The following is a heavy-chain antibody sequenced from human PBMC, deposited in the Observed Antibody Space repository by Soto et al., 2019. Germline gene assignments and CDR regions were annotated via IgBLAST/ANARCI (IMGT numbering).Heavy chain of an antibody. V-gene: IGHV3-13*01. J-gene: IGHJ4*02. CDR2: IGAAGET. D-gene: IGHD6-19*01. Sequence: EVQLVESGGDLVQPGGSLRLSCAASGFTLSSYDMHWVRQGTGKGLEWVSAIGAAGETYYPGSVKGRFTISRENAKNSLYLQMNNLRAEDTAVYYCVRESGAGSAGWLTLDHWGQGTLVTVSS. CDR3: VRESGAGSAGWLTLDH. CDR1: GFTLSSYD.